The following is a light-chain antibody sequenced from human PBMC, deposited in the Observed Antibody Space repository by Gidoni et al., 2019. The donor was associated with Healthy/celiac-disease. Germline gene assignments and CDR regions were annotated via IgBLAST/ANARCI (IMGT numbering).Light chain of an antibody. CDR3: QQSNSTPMT. CDR1: QSISSY. Sequence: DVQRTQAPSSLSASVGDRVTITCRASQSISSYLNWYQQKPGTAPTLLIYAASSLQSGLPSSFSCSGSGTDFPLTISLLHPEDFAYYYCQQSNSTPMTFGQGTKVEIK. V-gene: IGKV1-39*01. J-gene: IGKJ1*01. CDR2: AAS.